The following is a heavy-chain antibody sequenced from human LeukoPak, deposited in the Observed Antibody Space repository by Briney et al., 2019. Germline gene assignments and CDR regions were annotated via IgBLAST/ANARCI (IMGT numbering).Heavy chain of an antibody. CDR3: ARHARGVIIFDY. Sequence: SETLSLTCTVSGGSISSSSYSWGWIRQPPGKGLEWIGSVYYSGSTYYNPSLKSRVTISVDTSKNRISLKLGSVTAADTAVYYCARHARGVIIFDYWGQGTLVTVSS. CDR1: GGSISSSSYS. CDR2: VYYSGST. V-gene: IGHV4-39*01. D-gene: IGHD3-10*01. J-gene: IGHJ4*02.